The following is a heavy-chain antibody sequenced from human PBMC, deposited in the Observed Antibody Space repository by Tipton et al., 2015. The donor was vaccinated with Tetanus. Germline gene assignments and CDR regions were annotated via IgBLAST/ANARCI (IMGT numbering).Heavy chain of an antibody. CDR3: ARETPGGAITFDY. J-gene: IGHJ4*02. CDR2: ISSSSSTI. CDR1: GFTFSSYS. Sequence: SLRLSCAASGFTFSSYSMNWVRQAPGKGLEWVSYISSSSSTIYYADSVKGRFTISGDNAKNSLYLQMNSLRDEDTAVYYCARETPGGAITFDYWGQGTLVTVSS. D-gene: IGHD3-16*02. V-gene: IGHV3-48*02.